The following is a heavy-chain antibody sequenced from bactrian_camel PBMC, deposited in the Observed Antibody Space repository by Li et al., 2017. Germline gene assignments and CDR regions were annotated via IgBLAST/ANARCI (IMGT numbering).Heavy chain of an antibody. J-gene: IGHJ4*01. CDR2: IDNDGTT. CDR3: ATSTRLTCFGGPAPEYNN. V-gene: IGHV3S55*01. D-gene: IGHD1*01. CDR1: EYYRTHC. Sequence: QLVESGRGSVQAGGSLKLACAASEYYRTHCMGWFRQAPGEEREEVAHIDNDGTTSYADSVKGRFAVSRDSAKSTLYLQMNSLKPEDTAMYYCATSTRLTCFGGPAPEYNNWGQGTQVTVS.